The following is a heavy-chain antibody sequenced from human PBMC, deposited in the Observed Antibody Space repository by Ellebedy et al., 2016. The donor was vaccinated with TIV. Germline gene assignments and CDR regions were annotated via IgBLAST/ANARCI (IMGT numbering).Heavy chain of an antibody. Sequence: GESLKISCAASGFTSSNYAMSWVRQAPGKGLEWVSVISGSGDNLHYADSVKGRFTISRDISKSTWYLQMNSLRGDDTAVYYCAKGPTGGYWGQGTLVTVSS. J-gene: IGHJ4*02. CDR1: GFTSSNYA. CDR2: ISGSGDNL. CDR3: AKGPTGGY. V-gene: IGHV3-23*01. D-gene: IGHD4-11*01.